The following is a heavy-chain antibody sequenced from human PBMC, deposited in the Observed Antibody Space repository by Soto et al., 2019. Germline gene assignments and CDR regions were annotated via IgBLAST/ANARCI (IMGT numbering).Heavy chain of an antibody. J-gene: IGHJ4*02. CDR2: IYFGGGS. D-gene: IGHD3-10*01. CDR3: AKEIRE. V-gene: IGHV4-31*03. Sequence: QVQLQESGPGLGKPSQTLSLTCTVSGGSISNGGYYWTWIRQHPGKALEWIGYIYFGGGSLSNPSVRSRISMSVDASKNQFSLTMSSLTAADTAVYYCAKEIREWGQGTLVTVSS. CDR1: GGSISNGGYY.